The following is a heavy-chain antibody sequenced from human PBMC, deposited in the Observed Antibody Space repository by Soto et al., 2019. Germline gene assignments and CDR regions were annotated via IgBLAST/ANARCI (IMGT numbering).Heavy chain of an antibody. CDR2: MNPNSGNT. CDR1: GYTFTSYG. V-gene: IGHV1-8*02. Sequence: ASVKVSCKASGYTFTSYGINWVRQATGQGLEWMGWMNPNSGNTGYAQKFQGRVTITRNTSISTAYMELSSLRSEDTAVYYCARGGYSYGDYYYYGMDVWGQGTTVTVSS. J-gene: IGHJ6*02. CDR3: ARGGYSYGDYYYYGMDV. D-gene: IGHD5-18*01.